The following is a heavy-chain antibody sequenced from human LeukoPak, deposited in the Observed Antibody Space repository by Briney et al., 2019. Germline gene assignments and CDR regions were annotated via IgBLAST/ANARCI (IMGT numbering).Heavy chain of an antibody. J-gene: IGHJ5*02. Sequence: SQTLSLTCTVSGGSISSGSYYWGWIRQPPGKGLEWIGSIYYSGTTHYSPSLESRVTISVDTSKNQFSLKLASVTAADTAIYYCAKGAGGFSYYNWFDPWGQGTLVTVSS. CDR2: IYYSGTT. V-gene: IGHV4-39*07. D-gene: IGHD5-18*01. CDR1: GGSISSGSYY. CDR3: AKGAGGFSYYNWFDP.